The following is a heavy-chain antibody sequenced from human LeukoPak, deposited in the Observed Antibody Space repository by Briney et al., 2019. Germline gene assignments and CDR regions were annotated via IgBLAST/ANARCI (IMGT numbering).Heavy chain of an antibody. Sequence: PSETLSLTCTVSGGSISSSSYYWGWIRQPPGKGLEWIGYIYYSGSTYYNPSLKSRVTISVDTSKNQFSLKLRSVTAADTAVYYCARVVADGYNQRSWFDPWGQGTLVTVSS. CDR1: GGSISSSSYY. J-gene: IGHJ5*02. CDR2: IYYSGST. CDR3: ARVVADGYNQRSWFDP. V-gene: IGHV4-30-4*08. D-gene: IGHD5-24*01.